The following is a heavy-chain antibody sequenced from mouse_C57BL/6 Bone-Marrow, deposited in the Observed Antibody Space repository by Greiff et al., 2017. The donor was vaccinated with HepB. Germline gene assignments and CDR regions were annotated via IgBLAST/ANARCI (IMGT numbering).Heavy chain of an antibody. Sequence: VQGVESGPELVKPGASVKISCKASGYAFSSSWMNWVKQRPGKGLEWIGRIYPGDGDTNYNGKFKGKATLTADKSSSTAYMQLSSLTSEDSAVYFCAREDYYGSSLFAYWGQGTLVTVSA. CDR1: GYAFSSSW. J-gene: IGHJ3*01. D-gene: IGHD1-1*01. V-gene: IGHV1-82*01. CDR3: AREDYYGSSLFAY. CDR2: IYPGDGDT.